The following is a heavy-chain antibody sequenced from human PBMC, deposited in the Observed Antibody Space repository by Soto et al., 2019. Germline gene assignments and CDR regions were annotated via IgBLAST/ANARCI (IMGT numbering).Heavy chain of an antibody. D-gene: IGHD6-19*01. V-gene: IGHV4-39*01. CDR2: IYYSGNT. CDR1: GGSISTSRYY. Sequence: QLQLQESGPGLVKPSETLSLTCTVSGGSISTSRYYWGWIRQPPGMGLEWITSIYYSGNTYFNSSLKSRLTVSVDTSKNQFSLKLRSVTAADTAVYYCARHAYSSGWYVDHWGQGTLVTVSS. J-gene: IGHJ4*02. CDR3: ARHAYSSGWYVDH.